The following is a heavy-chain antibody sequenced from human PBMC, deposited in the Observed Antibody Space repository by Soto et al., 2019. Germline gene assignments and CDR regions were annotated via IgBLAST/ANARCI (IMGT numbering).Heavy chain of an antibody. Sequence: PGGSLRLSCAASGFTFSSYAMHWVRQAPGKGLEWVAVISYDGSNKYYADSVKGRFTISRDNSKNTLYLQMNSLRAEDTAVYYCARTAVAGTMYNWFDPWGQGTLVTVSS. D-gene: IGHD6-19*01. J-gene: IGHJ5*02. CDR3: ARTAVAGTMYNWFDP. CDR2: ISYDGSNK. CDR1: GFTFSSYA. V-gene: IGHV3-30-3*01.